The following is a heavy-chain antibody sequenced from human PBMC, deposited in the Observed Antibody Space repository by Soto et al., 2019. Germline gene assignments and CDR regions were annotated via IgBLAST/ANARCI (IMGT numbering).Heavy chain of an antibody. V-gene: IGHV4-61*08. CDR3: ARATYCVGGACYAGRKGLDV. J-gene: IGHJ6*02. CDR2: SFYNVRP. D-gene: IGHD2-21*01. Sequence: QVQLQESGPGLVEPLETLSLTCSVSGGSVNSGDFYWNWMRQAPGKGLEWIGYSFYNVRPNYKSSLRSRVTMTVDTSKNQFSLKLNSVTAADTAVYYCARATYCVGGACYAGRKGLDVWGQGTTVTVSS. CDR1: GGSVNSGDFY.